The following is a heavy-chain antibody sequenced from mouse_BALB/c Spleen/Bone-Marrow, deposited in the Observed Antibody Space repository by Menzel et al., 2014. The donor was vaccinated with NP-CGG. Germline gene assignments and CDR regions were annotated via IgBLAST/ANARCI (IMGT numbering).Heavy chain of an antibody. CDR2: IWAGGST. J-gene: IGHJ2*01. CDR1: GFSLTSYG. Sequence: VQLVESGPGLVAPSQSLSITCTVSGFSLTSYGVHWVRQPPGKGLEWLGVIWAGGSTNYNSALMSRLSISKDNSKSQVFLKMNSLQTDDTPMSYCARRGVYQIFPYFDSGGKGTPLTVPS. CDR3: ARRGVYQIFPYFDS. V-gene: IGHV2-9*02.